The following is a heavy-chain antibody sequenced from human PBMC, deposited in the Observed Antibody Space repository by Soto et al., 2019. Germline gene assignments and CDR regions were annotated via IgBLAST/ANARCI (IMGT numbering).Heavy chain of an antibody. Sequence: SLRLSCAASGFTFSTYSMNWVRQAPGKGLEWVSYISSSSTIYYADSVKGRFTISRDNAKNSLYLQMNSLRDEDTAVYYCSRVSSGHDYWGQGTLVTVSS. V-gene: IGHV3-48*02. D-gene: IGHD6-19*01. CDR2: ISSSSTI. CDR3: SRVSSGHDY. J-gene: IGHJ4*02. CDR1: GFTFSTYS.